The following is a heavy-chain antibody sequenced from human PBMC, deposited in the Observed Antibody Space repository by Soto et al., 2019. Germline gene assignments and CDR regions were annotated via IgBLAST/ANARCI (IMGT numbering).Heavy chain of an antibody. CDR2: ISGDGNDK. CDR1: GFLFGNFG. V-gene: IGHV3-30*03. J-gene: IGHJ4*02. Sequence: QVQLVESGGGVVQPGKSLRLSCAASGFLFGNFGMHWVRRAPGEGLEWVATISGDGNDKYYPDSMKGRFTISRDNFNNTLYLQLNSLRPEDTAVYHCVQGASTAHQPLDSWGQGVLVTVYS. CDR3: VQGASTAHQPLDS. D-gene: IGHD1-26*01.